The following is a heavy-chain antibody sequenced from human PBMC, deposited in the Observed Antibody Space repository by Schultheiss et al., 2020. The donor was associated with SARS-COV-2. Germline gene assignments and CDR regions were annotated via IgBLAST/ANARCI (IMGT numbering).Heavy chain of an antibody. J-gene: IGHJ4*02. D-gene: IGHD1-26*01. CDR2: INSDGSST. V-gene: IGHV3-74*01. CDR3: ARMVGATRFDY. CDR1: GFTFSSYW. Sequence: GGSLRLSCAASGFTFSSYWMHWVRQAPGKGLVWVLRINSDGSSTSYADSVKGRFTISRDNAKNTLYLQMNSLRAEDTAVYYCARMVGATRFDYWGQGTLVTVSS.